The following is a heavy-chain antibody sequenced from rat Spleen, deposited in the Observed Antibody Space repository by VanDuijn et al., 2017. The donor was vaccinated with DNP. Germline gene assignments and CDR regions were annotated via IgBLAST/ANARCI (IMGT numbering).Heavy chain of an antibody. CDR1: GFTFSDPY. Sequence: EVRLVESGGDLVQPGRSLKPSCAASGFTFSDPYMAWVRQAHTTVLAWVASISYDGRSTYYGDSVKGRFTISRDNAKNILYLQMDSLTSEETATYYCARHMDTGPYYAMDVWGQGTSVTVSS. D-gene: IGHD4-1*01. CDR2: ISYDGRST. CDR3: ARHMDTGPYYAMDV. V-gene: IGHV5-22*01. J-gene: IGHJ4*01.